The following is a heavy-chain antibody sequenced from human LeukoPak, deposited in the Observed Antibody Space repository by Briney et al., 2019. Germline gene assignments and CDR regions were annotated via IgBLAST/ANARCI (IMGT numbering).Heavy chain of an antibody. CDR2: ISAYNGNT. CDR1: GYTFTSYG. CDR3: ARGPDYYGSGSYLPLDY. V-gene: IGHV1-18*01. J-gene: IGHJ4*02. Sequence: ASVKVSCKASGYTFTSYGISWVRQAPRQGLEWMGWISAYNGNTNYAQKLQGRVTMTTDTSTSTAYMELRSLRSDDTAVYYCARGPDYYGSGSYLPLDYWGQGTLVTVSS. D-gene: IGHD3-10*01.